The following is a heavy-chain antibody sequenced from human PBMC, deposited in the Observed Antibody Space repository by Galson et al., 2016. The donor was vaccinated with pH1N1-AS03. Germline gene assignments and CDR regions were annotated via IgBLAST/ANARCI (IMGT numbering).Heavy chain of an antibody. CDR2: ISGYDGDT. Sequence: SVKVSCKASGYTFVNYGISWVRRAPGQGLEWMGWISGYDGDTNYAQNFHGRVTPTTDTSTSTVSLELRSLQSDDTAVYYCAREGFRRRLLLPGAFVVWGQGTMLTVSS. V-gene: IGHV1-18*01. D-gene: IGHD3-22*01. CDR3: AREGFRRRLLLPGAFVV. J-gene: IGHJ3*01. CDR1: GYTFVNYG.